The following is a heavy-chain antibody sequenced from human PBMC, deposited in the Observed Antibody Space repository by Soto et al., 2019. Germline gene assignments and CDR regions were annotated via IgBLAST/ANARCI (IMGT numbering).Heavy chain of an antibody. V-gene: IGHV3-23*01. CDR1: GFTFSSYA. CDR3: ATSHMVRGVITYFDY. D-gene: IGHD3-10*01. J-gene: IGHJ4*02. CDR2: SSGSGGST. Sequence: EVQLLESGGGLVQPGGSLRLSCAASGFTFSSYAMSWVRQAPGKGLEWVSASSGSGGSTYYADSVKGRFTISRDNSKNTLYLQMNSVRAEDTAVYYCATSHMVRGVITYFDYWGQGTLVTVSS.